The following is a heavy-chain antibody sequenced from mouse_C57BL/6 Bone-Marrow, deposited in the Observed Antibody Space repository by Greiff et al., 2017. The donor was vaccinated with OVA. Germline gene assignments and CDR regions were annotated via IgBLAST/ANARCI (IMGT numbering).Heavy chain of an antibody. CDR1: GYPFSSSW. Sequence: QVQLQQSGPELVKPGASVKISCKASGYPFSSSWMNWVKQRPGKGLEWIGRIYPGDGDTNYNGKFKGKATLTADKSSSTAYMQLSSLTSEDSAVYFCARHEDGYYASYFDYWGQGTTLTVSS. D-gene: IGHD2-3*01. J-gene: IGHJ2*01. CDR2: IYPGDGDT. V-gene: IGHV1-82*01. CDR3: ARHEDGYYASYFDY.